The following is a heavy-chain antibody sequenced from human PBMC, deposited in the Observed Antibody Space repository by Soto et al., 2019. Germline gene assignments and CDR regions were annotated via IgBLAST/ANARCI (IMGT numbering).Heavy chain of an antibody. CDR3: ARDLNEAIFGVVSIYGMDV. CDR2: IIPIFGTA. D-gene: IGHD3-3*01. J-gene: IGHJ6*02. CDR1: GGTFSSYA. Sequence: QVQLVQSGAEVKKPGSSVKVSCKASGGTFSSYAISWVRQAPGQGLEWMGGIIPIFGTANYAQKFQGRVTITANESTSTAYMELSSLRSEDTAVYYCARDLNEAIFGVVSIYGMDVWGQGTTVTVSS. V-gene: IGHV1-69*01.